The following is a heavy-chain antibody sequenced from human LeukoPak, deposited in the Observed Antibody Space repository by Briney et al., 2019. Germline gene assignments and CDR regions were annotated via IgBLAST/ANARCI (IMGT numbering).Heavy chain of an antibody. D-gene: IGHD5-24*01. CDR3: AKKPATIKFPFDI. V-gene: IGHV3-23*01. J-gene: IGHJ4*02. CDR1: GFSFSTYD. CDR2: ISTTGGYT. Sequence: GGPLSLSGVGPGFSFSTYDMGWVRQTPGKGLEWVSAISTTGGYTEDADSVKGRFTISRDNSQNTLFLQMHSLRAEDTAVYYCAKKPATIKFPFDIWGQGTLVTVSP.